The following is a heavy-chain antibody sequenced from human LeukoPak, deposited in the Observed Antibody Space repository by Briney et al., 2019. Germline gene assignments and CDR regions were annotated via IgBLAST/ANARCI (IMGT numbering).Heavy chain of an antibody. CDR2: INPNSGGT. D-gene: IGHD3-16*01. V-gene: IGHV1-2*02. CDR1: GYTFTGYY. CDR3: ARDQPPVLSGEYYYGMDV. J-gene: IGHJ6*02. Sequence: ASVKVSCKASGYTFTGYYIHWVRQAPGQGLEWLGWINPNSGGTYYAQKFQGRVTVTRDTSINIAYMDLSRLISDDTAVYYCARDQPPVLSGEYYYGMDVWGQGTTVTVSS.